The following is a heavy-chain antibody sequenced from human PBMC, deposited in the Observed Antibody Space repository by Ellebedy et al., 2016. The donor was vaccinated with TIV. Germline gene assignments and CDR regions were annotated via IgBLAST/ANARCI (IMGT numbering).Heavy chain of an antibody. CDR1: GFPFSSYW. CDR2: TNSDVSNR. V-gene: IGHV3-74*01. D-gene: IGHD5-12*01. J-gene: IGHJ4*02. Sequence: PGGSLRLSCAASGFPFSSYWMDGVRQAPGKGLTWVSRTNSDVSNRGYADSVKGRFTISRDNAKNSLHLQMNSMRVEDTAMYYCARVRQSSGGYNFWGQGTLVTVSS. CDR3: ARVRQSSGGYNF.